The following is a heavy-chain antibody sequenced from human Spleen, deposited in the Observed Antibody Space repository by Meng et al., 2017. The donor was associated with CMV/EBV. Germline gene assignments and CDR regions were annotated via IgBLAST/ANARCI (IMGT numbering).Heavy chain of an antibody. Sequence: GESLKISCAASGFIFDIYTMHWVRQAPGKGLEWVSAISGSGNSTYYADSVKGRFTISRDNAKNSLYLQMNSLRAEDTAVYYCARDGVGVIATFDYWGQGTLVTVSS. D-gene: IGHD2-21*01. V-gene: IGHV3-21*01. J-gene: IGHJ4*02. CDR3: ARDGVGVIATFDY. CDR1: GFIFDIYT. CDR2: ISGSGNST.